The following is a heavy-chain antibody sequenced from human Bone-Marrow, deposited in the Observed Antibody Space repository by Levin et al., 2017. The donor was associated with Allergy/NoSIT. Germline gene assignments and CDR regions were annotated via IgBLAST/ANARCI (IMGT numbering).Heavy chain of an antibody. Sequence: PSETLSLTCTVSGASMTRHYWNWIRQSPDKGLEWIGYINYSGTTKYNPSLNSRFTISIDTSRSHFSLRLSSVTAADTAVYYCAGGRGVVDVWGQGKTVIVSS. J-gene: IGHJ6*02. V-gene: IGHV4-59*11. CDR1: GASMTRHY. CDR3: AGGRGVVDV. D-gene: IGHD3-10*01. CDR2: INYSGTT.